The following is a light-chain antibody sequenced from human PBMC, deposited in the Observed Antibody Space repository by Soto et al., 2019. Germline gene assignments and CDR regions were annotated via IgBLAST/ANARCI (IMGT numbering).Light chain of an antibody. V-gene: IGKV1-39*01. CDR2: GAS. CDR1: QSISSN. CDR3: QQTYSDPPT. J-gene: IGKJ1*01. Sequence: DIQMTQSPSSLSASVGDRVTITCRASQSISSNLNWYHQNPGKAPKLLIYGASRLQSGVSLRFDDSGSGTHFTLTISSLQPEDFATYYCQQTYSDPPTFGQGTKVEIK.